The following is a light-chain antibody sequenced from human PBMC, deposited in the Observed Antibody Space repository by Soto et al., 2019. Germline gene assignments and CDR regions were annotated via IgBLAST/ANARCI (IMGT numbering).Light chain of an antibody. CDR1: QNISTW. CDR2: DAS. Sequence: DIQMTQSPSTLSAFVGDRVTITCRASQNISTWLAWYQQKPGKAPQLLIYDASSLETGVPLRFSGSGSGTEFTLSVSRLQPDDFATYYCQHGFTFGPGTGVDIK. CDR3: QHGFT. V-gene: IGKV1-5*01. J-gene: IGKJ3*01.